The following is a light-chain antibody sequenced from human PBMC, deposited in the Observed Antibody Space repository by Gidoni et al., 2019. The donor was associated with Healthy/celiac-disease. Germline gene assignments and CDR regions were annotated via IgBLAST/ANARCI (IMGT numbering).Light chain of an antibody. CDR1: QSVLYSSNNKNY. Sequence: MAVSLGERATINCESSQSVLYSSNNKNYLAWYQQKPGQPPKLLIYWASTRESGVPDRFSGSGSGTDFTLTISSLQAEDVAVYYCQQYYSTPLTFXXXTKVEIK. V-gene: IGKV4-1*01. CDR3: QQYYSTPLT. CDR2: WAS. J-gene: IGKJ1*01.